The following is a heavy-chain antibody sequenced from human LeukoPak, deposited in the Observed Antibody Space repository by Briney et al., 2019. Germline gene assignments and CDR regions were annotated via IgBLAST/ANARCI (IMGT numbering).Heavy chain of an antibody. D-gene: IGHD3-10*01. V-gene: IGHV4-30-2*01. CDR3: ARASITMVRGDGAFDI. CDR1: GGSISSGGYS. J-gene: IGHJ3*02. CDR2: IYRSGST. Sequence: SETLSLTCAVSGGSISSGGYSWSWIRQPPGKGLESIGYIYRSGSTYYNPSLKSRVTISVDRSKNQFSLKLSSVTAADTAVYYCARASITMVRGDGAFDIWGQGTMVTVSS.